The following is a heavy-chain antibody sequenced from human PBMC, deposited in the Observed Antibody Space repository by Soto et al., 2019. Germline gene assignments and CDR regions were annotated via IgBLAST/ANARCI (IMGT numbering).Heavy chain of an antibody. V-gene: IGHV1-69*01. Sequence: QVQLVQSGAEVREPGSSVTVSCKTSRDTFNSYAITWVRKAPGQGLEWMGGIIPILGTTKYAQKFQGRVTMTADESTSTAYMELSSLRFEDRAVYYCAAGGKNGYIKWGQVTQVTVAS. CDR1: RDTFNSYA. J-gene: IGHJ4*02. CDR3: AAGGKNGYIK. D-gene: IGHD5-12*01. CDR2: IIPILGTT.